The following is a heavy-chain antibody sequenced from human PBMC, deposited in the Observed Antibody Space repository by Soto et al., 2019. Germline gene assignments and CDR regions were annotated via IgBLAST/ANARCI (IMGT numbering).Heavy chain of an antibody. D-gene: IGHD2-15*01. CDR3: ARGGYCSGGSCYYYMDV. J-gene: IGHJ6*03. V-gene: IGHV4-34*01. CDR2: INHSGST. Sequence: QVQLQQWGAGLLKPSETLSLTCAVYGGSFSGYYWSWIRQPPGKGLEWIGEINHSGSTNYNPSLKSRVTISVDTSKNQFSLKLSSVTAADTAVYYCARGGYCSGGSCYYYMDVWGKGTTVTVSS. CDR1: GGSFSGYY.